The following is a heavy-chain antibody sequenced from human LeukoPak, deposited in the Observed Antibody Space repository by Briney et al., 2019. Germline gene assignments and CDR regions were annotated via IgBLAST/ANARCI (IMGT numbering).Heavy chain of an antibody. CDR2: ISGSGGST. D-gene: IGHD3-10*01. J-gene: IGHJ5*02. CDR1: GFTFSSYA. CDR3: ANGGMVRGLNWFDP. Sequence: GGSLRLSRAASGFTFSSYAMSWVRQAPGKGLEWVSAISGSGGSTYYADSVKGRFTISRDNSKNTLYLQMNSLRAEDTAVYYCANGGMVRGLNWFDPWGQGTLVTVSS. V-gene: IGHV3-23*01.